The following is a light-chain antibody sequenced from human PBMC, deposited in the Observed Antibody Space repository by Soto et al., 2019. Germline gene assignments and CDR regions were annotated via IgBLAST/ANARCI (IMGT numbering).Light chain of an antibody. Sequence: QSVLTQPASVSGSPGQSITISCTGTDNDIGTYNLVSWYQQCPGTAPKVIIFDVSSRPSGVSSRFSGSKSGNTASLTISARLAEDEADYYCCSYGGSRPYVFGTGTKLTVL. CDR1: DNDIGTYNL. V-gene: IGLV2-23*02. J-gene: IGLJ1*01. CDR2: DVS. CDR3: CSYGGSRPYV.